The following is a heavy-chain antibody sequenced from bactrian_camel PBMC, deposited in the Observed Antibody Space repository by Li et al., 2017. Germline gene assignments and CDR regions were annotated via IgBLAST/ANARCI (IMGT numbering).Heavy chain of an antibody. CDR3: AAWPFSAGDVRRRRDVRCGDWGNYIY. Sequence: HVQLVESGGGSVQAGGSLRLSCTASRSTYWCCLGWFRQVPGKDREGVAVIYANDDTTYYADAVKGRFTISQDNAKNTLYLQMNNLQPEDTATYYCAAWPFSAGDVRRRRDVRCGDWGNYIYRGQGTQVTVS. CDR2: IYANDDTT. V-gene: IGHV3S63*01. CDR1: RSTYWCC. J-gene: IGHJ4*01. D-gene: IGHD6*01.